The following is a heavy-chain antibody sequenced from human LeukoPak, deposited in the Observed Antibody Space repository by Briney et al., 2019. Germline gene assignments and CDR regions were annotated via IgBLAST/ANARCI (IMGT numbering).Heavy chain of an antibody. CDR2: ISAYNGNT. D-gene: IGHD1-26*01. CDR3: ARGITGSYYYYYYMDV. Sequence: GASVKVSCKASGYTFTSYGISWVRQAPGQGLEWMGWISAYNGNTNYAQKFRGRVTMTTDTSTSTAYMELRSLRSDGTAVYYCARGITGSYYYYYYMDVWAKGTTVTVSS. CDR1: GYTFTSYG. J-gene: IGHJ6*03. V-gene: IGHV1-18*01.